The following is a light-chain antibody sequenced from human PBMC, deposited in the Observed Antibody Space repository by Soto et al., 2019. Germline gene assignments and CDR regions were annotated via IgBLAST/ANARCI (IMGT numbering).Light chain of an antibody. Sequence: QSVLTQPPSVSGAPGQRVTISCTGNSSNIGAGYDVHWYQQLPGTAPKLLIYGNSNRPSGVPDRFSGSKSGTSASLAITGLQAEYEADYYCQSYDSSLSGWVFGGGTKVPVL. CDR1: SSNIGAGYD. CDR3: QSYDSSLSGWV. CDR2: GNS. V-gene: IGLV1-40*01. J-gene: IGLJ3*02.